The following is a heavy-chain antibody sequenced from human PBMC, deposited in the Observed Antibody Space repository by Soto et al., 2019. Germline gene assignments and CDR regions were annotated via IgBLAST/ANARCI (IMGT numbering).Heavy chain of an antibody. CDR1: AGTITTYH. V-gene: IGHV4-59*07. CDR2: TSYTGHT. CDR3: ASDMHAGFTHGFDP. D-gene: IGHD2-8*01. Sequence: DTMSLTCILSAGTITTYHRSWNRQFPEKELEWIAYTSYTGHTNYNPSLRSRVTTSMTTPKNQFTLILTSMTAADTAVYYCASDMHAGFTHGFDPWGQGTPVPVSS. J-gene: IGHJ5*02.